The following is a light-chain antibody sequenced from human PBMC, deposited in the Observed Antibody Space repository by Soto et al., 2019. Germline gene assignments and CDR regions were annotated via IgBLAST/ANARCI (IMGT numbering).Light chain of an antibody. CDR3: QTWVSGIAL. CDR2: LNSDGSH. V-gene: IGLV4-69*01. Sequence: QPVLTESPSASASLGASVKLTCTLSSGHSNYAIAWHQQQSEKGPRYLMKLNSDGSHSKGDGIPDRFSGSSSGAERYLTISSLQSEDEADYYCQTWVSGIALFGGGTKLTVL. CDR1: SGHSNYA. J-gene: IGLJ2*01.